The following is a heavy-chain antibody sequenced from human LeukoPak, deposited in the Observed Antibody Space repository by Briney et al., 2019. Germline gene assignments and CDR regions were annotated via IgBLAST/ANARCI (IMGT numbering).Heavy chain of an antibody. CDR3: ARLAFLEWLLFDY. V-gene: IGHV5-51*01. CDR1: GYSFTSYW. CDR2: IYPGDSDT. Sequence: GESLKISCKASGYSFTSYWIGWVRQMPGKGLEYMGIIYPGDSDTRYSPSFQGQVTISADKSISTAYLQWSSLKASDTAMYYCARLAFLEWLLFDYWGQGTLVTVSS. J-gene: IGHJ4*02. D-gene: IGHD3-3*02.